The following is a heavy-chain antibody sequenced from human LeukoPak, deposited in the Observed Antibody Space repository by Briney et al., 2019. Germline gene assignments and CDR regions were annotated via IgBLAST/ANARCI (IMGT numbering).Heavy chain of an antibody. CDR2: IYTSENI. CDR3: ARGGYNWFDP. V-gene: IGHV4-61*02. D-gene: IGHD3-16*01. J-gene: IGHJ5*02. CDR1: GGSISSSHYY. Sequence: SETLSLTCTVSGGSISSSHYYWSWIRQPAGKGLEWIGRIYTSENINYNPSLKSRVIISVDMSKNQVSLKLSSVTAADTAVYYCARGGYNWFDPWGQGTLVTVSS.